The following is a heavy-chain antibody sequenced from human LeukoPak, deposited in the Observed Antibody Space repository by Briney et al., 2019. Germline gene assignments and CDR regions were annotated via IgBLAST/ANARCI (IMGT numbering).Heavy chain of an antibody. V-gene: IGHV2-5*02. CDR3: AHRDGGDSGDSGAFAF. Sequence: SAPTLVKPTQTLTLTCTFSGCSLTTSGLGLDWIRQPPGKALEWLGIICWDDDKRYTPSLKSRVTITKDTPKNQVVLKVTDMDPADTATYYCAHRDGGDSGDSGAFAFWGQGTMVTVSS. CDR2: ICWDDDK. D-gene: IGHD4-17*01. CDR1: GCSLTTSGLG. J-gene: IGHJ3*01.